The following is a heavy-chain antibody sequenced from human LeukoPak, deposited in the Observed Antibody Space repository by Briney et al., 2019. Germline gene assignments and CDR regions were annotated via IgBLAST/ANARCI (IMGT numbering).Heavy chain of an antibody. CDR2: INSDGSST. D-gene: IGHD2-15*01. CDR3: AREGLIVVAGSYFDY. CDR1: GFTFSSYW. Sequence: GGSLRLSCAASGFTFSSYWMHWVRQAPGKGLVWVSRINSDGSSTSYADSVKGRFTISRDNAKNTLYLQMNSLRAEDTAVYYCAREGLIVVAGSYFDYWGQGTLVTVSS. V-gene: IGHV3-74*01. J-gene: IGHJ4*02.